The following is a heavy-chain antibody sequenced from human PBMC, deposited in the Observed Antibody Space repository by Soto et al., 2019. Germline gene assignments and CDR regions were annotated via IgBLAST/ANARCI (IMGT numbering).Heavy chain of an antibody. Sequence: QVQLVQSGAEVKKPGASVKVSCKASGYTFTSYYMHWVRQAPGQGLEWMGIINPSGGSTSYAQKFQGRVTMTRDTSTSTVYMELSSLRSEDTAVYYCARGPHVEMATMGLSDYWGQGTLVTVSS. CDR3: ARGPHVEMATMGLSDY. V-gene: IGHV1-46*01. D-gene: IGHD5-12*01. CDR2: INPSGGST. J-gene: IGHJ4*02. CDR1: GYTFTSYY.